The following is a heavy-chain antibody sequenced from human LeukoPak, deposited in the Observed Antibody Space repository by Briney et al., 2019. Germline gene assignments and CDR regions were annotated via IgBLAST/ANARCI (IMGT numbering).Heavy chain of an antibody. D-gene: IGHD2-15*01. Sequence: GGSLRLSCAASGFTFSNYWMHWVRQAPGKGLVWVSRITNDGGSTTYADSVKGRFTISRDNAKNTLYLQMNSLRAEDTAVYYCARGGGGFDIWGQGTMVTVSS. CDR2: ITNDGGST. CDR1: GFTFSNYW. V-gene: IGHV3-74*01. J-gene: IGHJ3*02. CDR3: ARGGGGFDI.